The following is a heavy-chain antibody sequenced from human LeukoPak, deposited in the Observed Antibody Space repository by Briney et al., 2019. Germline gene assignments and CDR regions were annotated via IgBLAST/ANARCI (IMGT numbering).Heavy chain of an antibody. CDR2: ITGGGTT. V-gene: IGHV3-23*01. D-gene: IGHD5-24*01. J-gene: IGHJ4*02. CDR3: AKRWLQSSLRDY. Sequence: GGSLRLSCAASGFTFSSHGMNWVRQAPGKGLEWVSGITGGGTTYYADSVKGRFTISRDNSKNTLYLQMNSLRAEDTAVYYCAKRWLQSSLRDYWGQGTLVTVSS. CDR1: GFTFSSHG.